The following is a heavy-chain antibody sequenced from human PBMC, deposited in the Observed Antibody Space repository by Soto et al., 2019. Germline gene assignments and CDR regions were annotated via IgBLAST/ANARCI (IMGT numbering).Heavy chain of an antibody. V-gene: IGHV3-21*01. CDR2: ISSSSSYI. CDR3: ARDLVWFGELFQYLAFDY. J-gene: IGHJ4*02. CDR1: GFTFSSYS. D-gene: IGHD3-10*01. Sequence: GGSLRLSCAPSGFTFSSYSINWVRQAPGKGLEWVSSISSSSSYIYYADSVKGRFTISRDNAKNSLYLQMNSLRAEDTAVYYCARDLVWFGELFQYLAFDYWGQGTLVTVSS.